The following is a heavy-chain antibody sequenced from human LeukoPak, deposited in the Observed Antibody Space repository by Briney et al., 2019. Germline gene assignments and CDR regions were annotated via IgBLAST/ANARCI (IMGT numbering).Heavy chain of an antibody. CDR3: ARQSCTNGVCYSDY. CDR1: GYSFTSYW. D-gene: IGHD2-8*01. J-gene: IGHJ4*02. V-gene: IGHV5-10-1*01. CDR2: IDPSDSYT. Sequence: GESLKISCKSSGYSFTSYWINWVRQMPGKGLEWRGRIDPSDSYTNYSPSFQGHVTISADKSISTAYLQWSSLKASDTAIYYCARQSCTNGVCYSDYWGQGTLVTVSS.